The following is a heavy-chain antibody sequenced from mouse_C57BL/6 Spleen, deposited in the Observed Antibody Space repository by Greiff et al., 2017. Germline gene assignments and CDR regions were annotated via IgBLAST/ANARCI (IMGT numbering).Heavy chain of an antibody. D-gene: IGHD1-1*01. V-gene: IGHV10-3*01. CDR1: GFTFNTYA. CDR2: IRSKSSNYAT. Sequence: EVQLVESGGGLVQPKGSLKLSCAASGFTFNTYAMHWVRQAPGKGLEWVARIRSKSSNYATYYADSVKDRFTISRDDSQSMLYLQMNNLKTEDTAMYYCVREGYYGSSYVGAMDYWGQGTSVTVSS. CDR3: VREGYYGSSYVGAMDY. J-gene: IGHJ4*01.